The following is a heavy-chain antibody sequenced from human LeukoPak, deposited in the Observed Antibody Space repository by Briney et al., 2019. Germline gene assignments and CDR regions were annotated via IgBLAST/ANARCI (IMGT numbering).Heavy chain of an antibody. J-gene: IGHJ6*02. V-gene: IGHV1-18*01. Sequence: ASVKVSCKASGYTFNSYAVSWVRQAPGQGLEWMGWISAYSGDTNYAQNLQGRVSMTTDTSTSTAYMELRSLRSDDTAVYYCARDPLSSSWSTYYYGLDVWGQGTTVTVSS. CDR3: ARDPLSSSWSTYYYGLDV. CDR2: ISAYSGDT. CDR1: GYTFNSYA. D-gene: IGHD6-13*01.